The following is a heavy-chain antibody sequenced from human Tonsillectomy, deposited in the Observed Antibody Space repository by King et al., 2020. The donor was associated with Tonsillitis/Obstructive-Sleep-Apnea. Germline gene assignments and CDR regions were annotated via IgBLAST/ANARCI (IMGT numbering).Heavy chain of an antibody. D-gene: IGHD3-10*01. CDR2: IWYDGSNK. J-gene: IGHJ3*02. CDR1: GFTFSSYG. CDR3: ASDGTYYYGSGSSLDAFDI. Sequence: VQLVESGGGVVQPGRSLRLSCAASGFTFSSYGMHWVRQAPGKGLEWVAVIWYDGSNKYYADSVKGRFTISRDNSKNTLYLQMNSLRAEDTAVYYCASDGTYYYGSGSSLDAFDIWGQGTMVTVSS. V-gene: IGHV3-33*01.